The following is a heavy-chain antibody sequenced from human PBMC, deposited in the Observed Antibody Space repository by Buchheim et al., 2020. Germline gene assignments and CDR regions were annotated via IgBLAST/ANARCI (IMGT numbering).Heavy chain of an antibody. CDR2: ISNTRSSI. CDR1: GFPFSRYS. Sequence: EVQLVESGGTLVQPGGSLRLSCVGSGFPFSRYSMSWVRQAPGKGLEWVSHISNTRSSIYYADSLMGRFTISRDDDKSSLYLQMNRLKVEDTAVYFCARHKAYSDFALGDYDNYGMDVWGQGTT. D-gene: IGHD4-11*01. J-gene: IGHJ6*02. CDR3: ARHKAYSDFALGDYDNYGMDV. V-gene: IGHV3-48*01.